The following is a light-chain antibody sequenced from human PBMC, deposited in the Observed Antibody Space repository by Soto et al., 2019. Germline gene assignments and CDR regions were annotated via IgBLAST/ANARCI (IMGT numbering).Light chain of an antibody. J-gene: IGKJ1*01. CDR3: QQYNNWPRT. V-gene: IGKV3-15*01. Sequence: IVMTQSPATLSVSPGERATRSCRASQSVSSNLAWYQQKPGQAPRLLIYGASTRATGIPARFSGSGSGTEFTLTINSLQSEDFAVYYCQQYNNWPRTFGQGAKVDIK. CDR1: QSVSSN. CDR2: GAS.